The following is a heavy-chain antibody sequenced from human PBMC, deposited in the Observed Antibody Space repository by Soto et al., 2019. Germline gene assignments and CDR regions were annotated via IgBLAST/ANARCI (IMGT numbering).Heavy chain of an antibody. Sequence: QVQLVESGGGVVQPGRSLRLSCAASGFTFSSYTMHWVRQAPGKGLEWVALIYYDGSQKYYADSVNGRFTISRDNSKKMMNLDMNSLRTEDTAVYYCTRGGGNQMGDCYDNWGQGTLVTVSS. D-gene: IGHD2-21*02. CDR2: IYYDGSQK. CDR1: GFTFSSYT. J-gene: IGHJ4*02. V-gene: IGHV3-30*04. CDR3: TRGGGNQMGDCYDN.